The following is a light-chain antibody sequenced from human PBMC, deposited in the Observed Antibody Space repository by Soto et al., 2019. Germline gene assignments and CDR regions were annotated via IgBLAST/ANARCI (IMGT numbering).Light chain of an antibody. V-gene: IGKV3-20*01. CDR3: QQYNNWPPWT. CDR2: GAS. Sequence: EIVLTQSPGTLSLSPGERATLSCRAIQSVSSSYLAWYQQKPGQAPRLLIYGASSRATGIPDRFSGSGSGTDFTLTISSLQSEDFAVYYCQQYNNWPPWTFGQGTKV. CDR1: QSVSSSY. J-gene: IGKJ1*01.